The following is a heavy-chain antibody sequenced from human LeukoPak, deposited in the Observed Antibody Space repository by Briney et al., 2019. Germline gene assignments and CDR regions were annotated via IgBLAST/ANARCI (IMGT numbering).Heavy chain of an antibody. J-gene: IGHJ4*02. CDR2: IRYDGSYK. D-gene: IGHD6-13*01. V-gene: IGHV3-33*06. CDR3: AKVVQYTASTGTGLDY. CDR1: GFIFSNYG. Sequence: GRSLRLSCAASGFIFSNYGMHWVRQAPGKGLDWVAVIRYDGSYKYYADSVKGRFTISRDNSKNTLYLQMNSLRAEDTAIYYCAKVVQYTASTGTGLDYWGQGTLVTVSS.